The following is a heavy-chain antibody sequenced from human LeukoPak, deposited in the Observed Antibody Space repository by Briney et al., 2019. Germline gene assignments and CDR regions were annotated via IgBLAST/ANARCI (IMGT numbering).Heavy chain of an antibody. J-gene: IGHJ5*02. D-gene: IGHD6-13*01. Sequence: GGTLRLSCAASGFSFSSDAMQWVRQAPGKGVEWVAVISSDGSKQNYADSVRGRFTISRDNSKNMLYVRMNSLGSEDTAVYFCAKGRDTTSWYGSWIDRWGQGTLVTVSS. CDR3: AKGRDTTSWYGSWIDR. V-gene: IGHV3-30*04. CDR2: ISSDGSKQ. CDR1: GFSFSSDA.